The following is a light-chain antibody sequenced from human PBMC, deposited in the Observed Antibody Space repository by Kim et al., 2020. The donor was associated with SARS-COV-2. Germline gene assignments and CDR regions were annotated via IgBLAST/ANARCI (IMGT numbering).Light chain of an antibody. J-gene: IGKJ1*01. V-gene: IGKV3-15*01. CDR1: QSVSSN. CDR3: QQYNNWPWT. Sequence: EIVMTQPPATLSVSPGERATLSCRASQSVSSNLAWYQQKPGQAPRLLIYGASTRATGIPARFSGSGSGTEFTLTISSLQSEDFAVYYCQQYNNWPWTFGQGTKLEI. CDR2: GAS.